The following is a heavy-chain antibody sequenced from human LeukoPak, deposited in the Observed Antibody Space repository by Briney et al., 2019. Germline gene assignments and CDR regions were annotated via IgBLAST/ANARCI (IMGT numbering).Heavy chain of an antibody. Sequence: GGSLGLSCAASGFTFSSYWMSWVRQAPGKGLECVASIKQDGSEKYYVDSVKGRFTISRDNTKNSLYLQMNSLRADDTAVYYCARNQWLPFDAFDIWGQGTMVTVSS. D-gene: IGHD5-18*01. CDR1: GFTFSSYW. V-gene: IGHV3-7*01. CDR2: IKQDGSEK. J-gene: IGHJ3*02. CDR3: ARNQWLPFDAFDI.